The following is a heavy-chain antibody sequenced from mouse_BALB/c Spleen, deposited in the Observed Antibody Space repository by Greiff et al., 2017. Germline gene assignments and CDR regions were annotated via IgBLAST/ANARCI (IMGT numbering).Heavy chain of an antibody. CDR1: GFTFSSFG. CDR2: ISSGSSTI. Sequence: EVQVVESGGGLVQPGGSRKLSCAASGFTFSSFGMHWVRQAPEKGLEWVAYISSGSSTIYYADTVKGRFTIPRDNTTNTLFLQMTSIRYEDTAMYYCARTGAARAKDYAMDYWGQGTSVTVSS. V-gene: IGHV5-17*02. D-gene: IGHD3-1*01. CDR3: ARTGAARAKDYAMDY. J-gene: IGHJ4*01.